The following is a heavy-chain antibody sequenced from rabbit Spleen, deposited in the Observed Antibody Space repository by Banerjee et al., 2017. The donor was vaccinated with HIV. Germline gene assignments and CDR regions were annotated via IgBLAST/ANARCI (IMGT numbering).Heavy chain of an antibody. CDR2: IDPIFGRT. Sequence: QSLEESGGGLVKPGTSLKLSCKASGFDFSVYGLSWVRQAPGKGLEWIGYIDPIFGRTYYASWVNGRFTISSHNAQNTLYLQLNSLTAADTATYFCVRDLGYDDYSEKGYFNLWGQGTLVTVS. J-gene: IGHJ4*01. V-gene: IGHV1S7*01. CDR1: GFDFSVYG. D-gene: IGHD2-1*01. CDR3: VRDLGYDDYSEKGYFNL.